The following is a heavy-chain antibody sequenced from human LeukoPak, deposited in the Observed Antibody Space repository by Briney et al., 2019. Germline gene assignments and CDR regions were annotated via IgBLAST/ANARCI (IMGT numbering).Heavy chain of an antibody. CDR1: GFTFSSYS. V-gene: IGHV3-21*01. Sequence: PGGSLRLSCAASGFTFSSYSMNWVRQAPGKGLEWVSSISSSSSYIYYADSVKGRFTTSRDNAKNSLYLQMNSLRAEDTAVYYCAAGSESHDTDAFDIWGQGTMVTVSS. J-gene: IGHJ3*02. CDR3: AAGSESHDTDAFDI. CDR2: ISSSSSYI. D-gene: IGHD1-1*01.